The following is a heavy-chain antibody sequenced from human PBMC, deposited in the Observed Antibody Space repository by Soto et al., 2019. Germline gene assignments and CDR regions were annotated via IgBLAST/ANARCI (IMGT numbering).Heavy chain of an antibody. D-gene: IGHD2-2*01. Sequence: PGGSRRLSCAASGCTFSSYWMSWVRQAPGKGLEWVANIKQDGSEKYYVDSVKGRFTISRDNAKNSLYLQMNSLRAEDTAVYYCARVVGCSSTSCYYYYYYYMDVWGKGTTVTVSS. CDR3: ARVVGCSSTSCYYYYYYYMDV. J-gene: IGHJ6*03. V-gene: IGHV3-7*01. CDR1: GCTFSSYW. CDR2: IKQDGSEK.